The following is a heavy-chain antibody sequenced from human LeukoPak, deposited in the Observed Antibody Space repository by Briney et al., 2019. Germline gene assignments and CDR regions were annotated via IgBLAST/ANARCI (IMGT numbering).Heavy chain of an antibody. CDR1: GFTFSNYW. CDR3: ARASDPWLQLT. V-gene: IGHV3-7*05. CDR2: IKQDGSEK. Sequence: PGGSQRLSCAASGFTFSNYWMIWVRQAPGKGLEWVGNIKQDGSEKRYADSVRGRFSISRDNAQTSLYLQMNSLRAEDTAVYYCARASDPWLQLTWGQGTLVTVSS. J-gene: IGHJ5*02. D-gene: IGHD5-24*01.